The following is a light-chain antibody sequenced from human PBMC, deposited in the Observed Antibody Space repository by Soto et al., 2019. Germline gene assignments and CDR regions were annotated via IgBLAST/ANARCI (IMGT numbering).Light chain of an antibody. CDR3: QRYGTSPPIT. V-gene: IGKV3-20*01. CDR2: GAS. J-gene: IGKJ5*01. Sequence: EIVLTQSPGTLSLSPGDRATLSCRASQSVSSSHLAWYQQKPGQAPRLLIYGASSRATGIPDRFSGSGSGTDFTLTISRLEPEDFAVYFCQRYGTSPPITFGQGTRLDIK. CDR1: QSVSSSH.